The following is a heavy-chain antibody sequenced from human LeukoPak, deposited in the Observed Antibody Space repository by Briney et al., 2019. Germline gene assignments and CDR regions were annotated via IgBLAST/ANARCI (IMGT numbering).Heavy chain of an antibody. Sequence: GGSLRLSCAVSGITLSNYGMSWVRQAPGKGLEWVAGISGSGGGTNYADSVKGRFTISRDNSNNTLYLQMNSLRAEDTAVYFCAKRGVVIRVILVGFHKEAYYFDSWGQGALVTVSS. D-gene: IGHD3-22*01. CDR2: ISGSGGGT. V-gene: IGHV3-23*01. CDR3: AKRGVVIRVILVGFHKEAYYFDS. CDR1: GITLSNYG. J-gene: IGHJ4*02.